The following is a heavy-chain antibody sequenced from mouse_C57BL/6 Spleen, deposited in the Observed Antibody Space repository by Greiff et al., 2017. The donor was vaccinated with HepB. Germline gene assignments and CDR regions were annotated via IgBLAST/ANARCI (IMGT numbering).Heavy chain of an antibody. CDR2: IDPSDSYT. V-gene: IGHV1-50*01. CDR3: ASWSAWFAY. CDR1: GYTFTSYW. Sequence: QVQLQQPGAELVKPGASVKLSCKASGYTFTSYWMQWVKQRPGQGLEWIGEIDPSDSYTNYNQKFKGKATLTVDTSSSTAYMQLSSLTSEDSAVYYCASWSAWFAYWGQGTLVTVSA. J-gene: IGHJ3*01.